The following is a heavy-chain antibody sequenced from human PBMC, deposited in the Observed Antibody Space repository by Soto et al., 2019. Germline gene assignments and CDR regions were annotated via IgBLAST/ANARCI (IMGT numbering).Heavy chain of an antibody. CDR1: GGSISTHY. V-gene: IGHV4-59*11. Sequence: SETLSLTCTVSGGSISTHYWSWVRQVPGRGLEWLGYVYYTGNSKHNPSLKGRVTVSIAPSKSQFSLELTSVSAADSAVYYCAGGYYYVGSGPYLYIYGMDVWDQGTTVTVSS. CDR2: VYYTGNS. J-gene: IGHJ6*02. D-gene: IGHD3-10*02. CDR3: AGGYYYVGSGPYLYIYGMDV.